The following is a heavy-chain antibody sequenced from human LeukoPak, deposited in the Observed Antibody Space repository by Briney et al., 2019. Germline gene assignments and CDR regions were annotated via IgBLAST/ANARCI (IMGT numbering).Heavy chain of an antibody. J-gene: IGHJ4*02. D-gene: IGHD6-13*01. CDR2: TRNKANSYTT. V-gene: IGHV3-72*01. CDR1: GFTFSDHY. CDR3: ATSHRSAAGRYYFDY. Sequence: GGSLRLSCAASGFTFSDHYMDWVRQTPGKGLEWVGRTRNKANSYTTEYAASVKGRFTISRDDSKNSLYLQMNSLKTEDTAVYYCATSHRSAAGRYYFDYWGQGTLVTVSS.